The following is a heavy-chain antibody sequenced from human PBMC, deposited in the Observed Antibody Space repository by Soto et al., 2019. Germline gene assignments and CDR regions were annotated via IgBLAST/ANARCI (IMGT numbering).Heavy chain of an antibody. CDR1: GGSISSYY. V-gene: IGHV4-59*01. Sequence: SETLSLTCTVSGGSISSYYWNWIRQPPGKGLEWIGYIYNSGNTNYNPSLRSRVTISVDTSKNQFSLKLTSVTAADTAVYYCAAPPRYGGQGTLVTVSS. J-gene: IGHJ4*02. CDR3: AAPPRY. CDR2: IYNSGNT. D-gene: IGHD6-6*01.